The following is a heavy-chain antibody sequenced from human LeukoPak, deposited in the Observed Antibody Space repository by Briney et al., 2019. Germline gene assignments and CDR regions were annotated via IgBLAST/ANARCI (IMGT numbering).Heavy chain of an antibody. CDR1: GNRLTELS. D-gene: IGHD3-22*01. CDR2: CDVEAGDT. J-gene: IGHJ4*02. Sequence: ASVKVSCKVSGNRLTELSVHWVRQAPGKGLEWMGGCDVEAGDTKYAQNFQGRVTMTEDTSTDTAYMELSSLRSEDTAVYYCATDPTYYFDGSGYYHVDYWGQGTLVTVFS. CDR3: ATDPTYYFDGSGYYHVDY. V-gene: IGHV1-24*01.